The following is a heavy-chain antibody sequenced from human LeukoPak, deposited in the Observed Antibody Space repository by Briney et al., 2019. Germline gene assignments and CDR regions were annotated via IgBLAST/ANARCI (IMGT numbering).Heavy chain of an antibody. CDR1: GYTFTSYG. D-gene: IGHD4-17*01. CDR2: IIPIFGAA. V-gene: IGHV1-69*13. J-gene: IGHJ5*02. CDR3: ARGVTTSPMHP. Sequence: SVKVSCKASGYTFTSYGISWVRQAPGQGLEWMGGIIPIFGAANYAQKFQGRVTITADESTSTAYMELSSLRSEDTAVYYCARGVTTSPMHPWGQGTLVTVSS.